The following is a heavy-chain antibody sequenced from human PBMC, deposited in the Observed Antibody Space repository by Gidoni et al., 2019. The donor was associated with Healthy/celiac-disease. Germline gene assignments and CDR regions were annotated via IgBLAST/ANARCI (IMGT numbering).Heavy chain of an antibody. V-gene: IGHV4-34*01. D-gene: IGHD3-3*01. CDR1: GGSFSGYY. Sequence: QVQLQQWGAGLLKPSETLSLTCAVYGGSFSGYYWSWIRQPPGKGLEWIGEINHSGSTNYNPSLKSRVTISVDTSKNQFSLKLSSVTAADTAVYYCARGHYDFWSGTLDYWGQGTLVTVSS. J-gene: IGHJ4*02. CDR3: ARGHYDFWSGTLDY. CDR2: INHSGST.